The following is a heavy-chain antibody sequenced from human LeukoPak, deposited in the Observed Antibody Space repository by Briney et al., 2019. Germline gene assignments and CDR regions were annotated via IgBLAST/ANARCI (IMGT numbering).Heavy chain of an antibody. CDR2: INHSGST. CDR1: GGSFSGYY. D-gene: IGHD4-17*01. Sequence: SETLSLTCTVYGGSFSGYYWSWIRQPRGRGLEWIGEINHSGSTNYNPSLKSRVTISVDTSKNQFSLKLSSVTAADTAVYYCARAGWATVTKGSWFDPWGQGTLVTVSS. V-gene: IGHV4-34*01. CDR3: ARAGWATVTKGSWFDP. J-gene: IGHJ5*02.